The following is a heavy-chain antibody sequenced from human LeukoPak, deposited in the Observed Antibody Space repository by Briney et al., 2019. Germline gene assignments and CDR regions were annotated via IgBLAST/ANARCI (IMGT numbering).Heavy chain of an antibody. V-gene: IGHV4-4*02. D-gene: IGHD7-27*01. J-gene: IGHJ4*02. CDR3: ARAPPWALDY. Sequence: SGTLSLTCAVSGDSITSYPYWWTWVRQPPGKGLEWIGEISHVGVTKYSPPLQSRVTIAADTSRNQVSLMLTSVTAADTAVYFCARAPPWALDYWGPGTLASVSS. CDR1: GDSITSYPYW. CDR2: ISHVGVT.